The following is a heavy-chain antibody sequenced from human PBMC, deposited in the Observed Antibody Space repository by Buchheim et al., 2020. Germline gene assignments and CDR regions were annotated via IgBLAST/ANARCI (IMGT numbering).Heavy chain of an antibody. V-gene: IGHV4-4*02. J-gene: IGHJ4*02. Sequence: QVQLQESGPGLVKPSGTLSLTCGVSGWSITTNNWWTWVRQPPGMGLEWIGEIYHSGTTYYNPSLKSRVSISVDTSKNLFSPNLNSVTAADTAVYFCARLMAHSSLSRRYFDFWGQGTL. CDR1: GWSITTNNW. CDR3: ARLMAHSSLSRRYFDF. CDR2: IYHSGTT. D-gene: IGHD6-6*01.